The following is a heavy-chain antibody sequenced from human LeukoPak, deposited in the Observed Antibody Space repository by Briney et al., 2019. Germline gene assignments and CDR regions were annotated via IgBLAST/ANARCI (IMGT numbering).Heavy chain of an antibody. V-gene: IGHV3-30*01. Sequence: GGSLRLSCAASGFTFSIYAVHWVRQAPGRGLEWVAGISYGGSNKYHAESVKGRFTISRDNSKNTLYLQMNSLRDEDTAIYYCATTYTIGWSKPFDYWGQGTLVTVSS. CDR2: ISYGGSNK. CDR1: GFTFSIYA. J-gene: IGHJ4*02. D-gene: IGHD6-19*01. CDR3: ATTYTIGWSKPFDY.